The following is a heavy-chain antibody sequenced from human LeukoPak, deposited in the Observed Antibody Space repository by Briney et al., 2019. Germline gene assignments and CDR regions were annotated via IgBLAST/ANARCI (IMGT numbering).Heavy chain of an antibody. CDR3: ATWGYDILTGINWFDP. J-gene: IGHJ5*02. V-gene: IGHV1-24*01. CDR2: FDPEDGET. CDR1: GYNLTELS. Sequence: ASVKVSCKVSGYNLTELSMHWVRQAPGKGLEWMGGFDPEDGETIYAQKFQGRVTMTEDTSTDTAYMELSSLRSEDTAVYYCATWGYDILTGINWFDPWGQGTLVTVSS. D-gene: IGHD3-9*01.